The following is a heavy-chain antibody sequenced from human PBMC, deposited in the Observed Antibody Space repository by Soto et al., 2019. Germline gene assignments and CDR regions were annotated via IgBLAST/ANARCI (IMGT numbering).Heavy chain of an antibody. D-gene: IGHD3-10*01. Sequence: EVQVLESGGGLVQPGGSLRLSCAASGFTFTNYAMSWVRQAPGKGLEWVSTITVSGGITDYADSVKGRFTISRDNSKNTLYLQMNTLRAEDTALYYGAKTAWGSGSYPYTAVWGRGTSVTV. CDR3: AKTAWGSGSYPYTAV. J-gene: IGHJ6*03. CDR1: GFTFTNYA. CDR2: ITVSGGIT. V-gene: IGHV3-23*01.